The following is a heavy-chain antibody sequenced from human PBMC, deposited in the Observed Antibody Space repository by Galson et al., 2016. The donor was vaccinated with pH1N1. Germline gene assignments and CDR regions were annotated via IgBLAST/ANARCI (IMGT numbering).Heavy chain of an antibody. CDR1: GGTFRSYA. CDR2: ITALFGTA. D-gene: IGHD6-19*01. Sequence: SVKVSCKASGGTFRSYAISWVRQAPGQGLEWMGGITALFGTANYAQKFQGRVTISEDKSTSTVYMDLRSLGSEDTAVYYCAGSSASYYVTYFERWGQGTLVTVSS. CDR3: AGSSASYYVTYFER. V-gene: IGHV1-69*06. J-gene: IGHJ4*02.